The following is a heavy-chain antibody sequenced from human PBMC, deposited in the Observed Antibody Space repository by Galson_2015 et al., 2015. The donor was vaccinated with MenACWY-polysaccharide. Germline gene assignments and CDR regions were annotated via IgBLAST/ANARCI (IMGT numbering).Heavy chain of an antibody. D-gene: IGHD2-21*02. V-gene: IGHV3-48*01. CDR3: AKGDGRSRPYCFDN. Sequence: SLRLSCAASGFTFSSYAMNWVRQAPGKGLEWLSYISSGSSTIYYADSVKGRFTISRDNAKNSLYLQMNSLRAEDTANYYCAKGDGRSRPYCFDNWGQGALVTVSS. J-gene: IGHJ4*02. CDR2: ISSGSSTI. CDR1: GFTFSSYA.